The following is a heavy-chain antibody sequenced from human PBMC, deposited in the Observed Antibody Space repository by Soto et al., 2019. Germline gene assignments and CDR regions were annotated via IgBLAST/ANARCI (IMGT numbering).Heavy chain of an antibody. CDR1: GFSLTARPVG. CDR3: AHRADLQGNWNGGYFDF. CDR2: IYWDDDK. Sequence: QITLKESGPTRVKPTQTLTLTCTFSGFSLTARPVGLGWIRQPPGKALEHLALIYWDDDKRYNPSLKTRLTITKDTSKNQVVLTMTNMDPVDTATYHCAHRADLQGNWNGGYFDFWGQGALVTVSS. V-gene: IGHV2-5*02. J-gene: IGHJ4*02. D-gene: IGHD1-1*01.